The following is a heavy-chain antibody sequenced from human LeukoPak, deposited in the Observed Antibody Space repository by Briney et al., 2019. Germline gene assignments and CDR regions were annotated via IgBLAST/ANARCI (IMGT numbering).Heavy chain of an antibody. CDR2: IGTAGDT. D-gene: IGHD5-12*01. CDR3: ARGSGYSGYEDFDY. CDR1: GFTFSSYD. J-gene: IGHJ4*02. Sequence: GGSLRLSCAASGFTFSSYDMHWVRQATGKGLEWVSAIGTAGDTYYPGSVKGRFTISRENAKNSLYLQMNSLRARDTAVYYCARGSGYSGYEDFDYWGQGTLVTVSS. V-gene: IGHV3-13*01.